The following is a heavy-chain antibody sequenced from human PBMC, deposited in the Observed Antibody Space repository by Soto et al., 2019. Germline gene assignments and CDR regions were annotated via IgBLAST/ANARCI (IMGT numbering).Heavy chain of an antibody. Sequence: SVKVSCKASGSTFTRSAMQWVRQARGQRLEWIGWIVVGNGNTNYAQKFQERVTITRDMSTSTAYMELSSLRSEDTAVYFCAADFYYDSSGYVDSWGQGTTVTVSS. V-gene: IGHV1-58*02. CDR3: AADFYYDSSGYVDS. CDR2: IVVGNGNT. CDR1: GSTFTRSA. J-gene: IGHJ4*02. D-gene: IGHD3-22*01.